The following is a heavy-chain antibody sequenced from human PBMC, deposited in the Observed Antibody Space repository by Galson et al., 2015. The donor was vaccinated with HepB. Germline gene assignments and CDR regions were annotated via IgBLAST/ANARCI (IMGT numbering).Heavy chain of an antibody. Sequence: CAISGDSVSSNSAAWNWIRQSPSRGLEWLGRTYYRSKWYNDYAVSVKSRITINPDTSKNQFSLQLNSVTPEDTAVYYCARESPASLAEWTGRKPYCSSTSCYELARTYYYYGMDVWGQGTTVTVSS. D-gene: IGHD2-2*01. J-gene: IGHJ6*02. CDR2: TYYRSKWYN. CDR1: GDSVSSNSAA. CDR3: ARESPASLAEWTGRKPYCSSTSCYELARTYYYYGMDV. V-gene: IGHV6-1*01.